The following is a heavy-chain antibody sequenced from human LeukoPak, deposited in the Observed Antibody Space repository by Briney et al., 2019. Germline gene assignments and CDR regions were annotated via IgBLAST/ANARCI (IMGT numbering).Heavy chain of an antibody. CDR1: GGSISSYY. J-gene: IGHJ4*02. V-gene: IGHV4-59*01. CDR3: AREMGATSPDY. CDR2: IYYSGST. Sequence: SGTLSLTCTVSGGSISSYYWSWIRQPPGKGLEWIGYIYYSGSTNYNPSLKSRVTISVDTSKNQFSLKLSSVTAADTAVYYCAREMGATSPDYWGQGTLVTVSS. D-gene: IGHD1-26*01.